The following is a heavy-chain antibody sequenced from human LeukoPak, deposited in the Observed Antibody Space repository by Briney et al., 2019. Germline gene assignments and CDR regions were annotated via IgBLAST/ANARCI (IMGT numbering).Heavy chain of an antibody. J-gene: IGHJ4*02. CDR2: ISYDGTNK. D-gene: IGHD3-10*01. CDR3: VKDRAGTYFDY. Sequence: QSARSLSRYCAASAFTITNYDMHWVRQAPGKGLNCVAVISYDGTNKYYADSVKGRFTISRDDSKNTLYLQMNSLRAEDTAVYYCVKDRAGTYFDYWGQGTLVTVSS. V-gene: IGHV3-30*18. CDR1: AFTITNYD.